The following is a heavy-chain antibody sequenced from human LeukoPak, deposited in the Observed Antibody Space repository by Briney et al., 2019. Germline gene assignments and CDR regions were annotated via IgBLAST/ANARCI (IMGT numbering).Heavy chain of an antibody. V-gene: IGHV3-23*01. CDR1: GFSFSSYA. CDR2: ITASSDST. J-gene: IGHJ4*02. D-gene: IGHD3-22*01. Sequence: PGGSLRLSCVGSGFSFSSYAMTWVRRAPGKGLEWVSTITASSDSTFYADSVKGRFTISRDDSKNTFYLQMNSLRVEDTAMYYCAKDGSGYFYTYDYWGQGTLVTASS. CDR3: AKDGSGYFYTYDY.